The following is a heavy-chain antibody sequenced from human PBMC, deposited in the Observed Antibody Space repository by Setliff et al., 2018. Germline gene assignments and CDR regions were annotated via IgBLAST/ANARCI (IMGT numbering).Heavy chain of an antibody. J-gene: IGHJ3*02. CDR1: GYTFTGYY. Sequence: ASVKVSCKASGYTFTGYYMHWVRQAPGQGLEWMGWINPNSGGTNYAQKFQGRVTMTRDTSISTAYMELSRLRSDDTAVYYCARDRGDYYDSSGSNDAFDIWGQGTMVTVSS. V-gene: IGHV1-2*02. D-gene: IGHD3-22*01. CDR2: INPNSGGT. CDR3: ARDRGDYYDSSGSNDAFDI.